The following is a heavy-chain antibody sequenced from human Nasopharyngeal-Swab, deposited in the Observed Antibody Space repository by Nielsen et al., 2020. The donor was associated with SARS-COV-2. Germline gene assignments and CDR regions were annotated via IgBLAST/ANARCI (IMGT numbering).Heavy chain of an antibody. CDR1: GFTFSDSA. D-gene: IGHD2-15*01. Sequence: GESLKICCAACGFTFSDSAIHWGRQASGKGLEWVGRVRSKGNNYATAYSASVKGRFIIFRDDPTNTAYLQMNSLKTEDTAMYYCTRCGGGCYSGRDYWGQGTLVTVSS. J-gene: IGHJ4*02. CDR2: VRSKGNNYAT. CDR3: TRCGGGCYSGRDY. V-gene: IGHV3-73*01.